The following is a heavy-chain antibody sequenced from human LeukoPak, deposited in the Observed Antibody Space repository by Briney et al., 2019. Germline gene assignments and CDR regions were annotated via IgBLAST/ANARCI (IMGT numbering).Heavy chain of an antibody. J-gene: IGHJ3*02. V-gene: IGHV1-46*01. D-gene: IGHD3-22*01. Sequence: GASVKVSCKASGYTFTSYYMHWVRQAPGQGLEWMGVINPSGGSTSYAQKFQGRLTRTRDTSTSTVYMELSSLRSEDTAVYYCARERSPRGFYYYDSMTGAFDIWGQGTMVTVSS. CDR1: GYTFTSYY. CDR2: INPSGGST. CDR3: ARERSPRGFYYYDSMTGAFDI.